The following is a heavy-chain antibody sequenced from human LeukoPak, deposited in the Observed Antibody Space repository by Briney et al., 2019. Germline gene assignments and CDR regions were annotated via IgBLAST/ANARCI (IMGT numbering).Heavy chain of an antibody. CDR1: GFTFSSHW. Sequence: PGGSLRLSCAASGFTFSSHWMSWVRQAPGKGLEWVANIKQDGSETFYVDSVKGRFTISRDSARNSVYLQMNSLRVADTAVYYCARCRPGMGIVIDYWGQGTLVTVSS. CDR2: IKQDGSET. CDR3: ARCRPGMGIVIDY. V-gene: IGHV3-7*01. D-gene: IGHD7-27*01. J-gene: IGHJ4*02.